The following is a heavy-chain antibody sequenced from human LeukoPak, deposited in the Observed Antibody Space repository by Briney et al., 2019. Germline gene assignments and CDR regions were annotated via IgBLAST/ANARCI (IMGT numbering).Heavy chain of an antibody. CDR2: MNPNSGNT. CDR1: GYTFTSYD. Sequence: ASVKVSCKASGYTFTSYDINWVRQATGQGHEWMGWMNPNSGNTGYAQKFQGRVTITRNTSISTAYMELSSLRSEDTAVYYCARRRIAAAGMAFDPWGQGTLVTVSS. J-gene: IGHJ5*02. D-gene: IGHD6-13*01. V-gene: IGHV1-8*03. CDR3: ARRRIAAAGMAFDP.